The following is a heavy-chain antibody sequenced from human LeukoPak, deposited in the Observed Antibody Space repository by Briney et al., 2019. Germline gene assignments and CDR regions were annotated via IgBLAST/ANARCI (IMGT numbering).Heavy chain of an antibody. CDR1: GGSFSGYY. V-gene: IGHV4-59*01. D-gene: IGHD3-22*01. CDR3: ARVVPDYYDSSGLDY. CDR2: IYYSGST. J-gene: IGHJ4*02. Sequence: SETLSLTCAVYGGSFSGYYWSWIRQPPGKGLEWIGYIYYSGSTNYNPSLKSRVTISVDTSKNQFSLKLSSVTAADTAVYYCARVVPDYYDSSGLDYWGQGTLVTVSS.